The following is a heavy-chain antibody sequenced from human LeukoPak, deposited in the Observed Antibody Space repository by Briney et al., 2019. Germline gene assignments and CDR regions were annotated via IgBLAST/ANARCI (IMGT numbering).Heavy chain of an antibody. J-gene: IGHJ4*02. CDR3: ANHHDYGDYVPVDN. V-gene: IGHV3-30*02. Sequence: GGSLRLSCAASGFTFSSYGMHWVRQAPGKGLEWVAFIRYDGSNKYYADSVKGRFTISRDNSKNTLYLQMNSLRAEDTAVYYCANHHDYGDYVPVDNWGEGAQVAVSS. D-gene: IGHD4-17*01. CDR1: GFTFSSYG. CDR2: IRYDGSNK.